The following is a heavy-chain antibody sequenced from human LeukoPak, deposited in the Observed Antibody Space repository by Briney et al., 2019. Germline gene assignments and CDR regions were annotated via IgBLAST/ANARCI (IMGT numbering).Heavy chain of an antibody. D-gene: IGHD5-12*01. J-gene: IGHJ4*02. CDR1: GLTFSSNS. V-gene: IGHV3-21*01. CDR2: ISSSSTYI. Sequence: PGGSLRLSCAGSGLTFSSNSMDWVRQAPGKGLEWVSSISSSSTYIYYADSVRGRFTISRDNAKKSLYLQMDSLRAEDTAVYFCARDRGYGYYYFDYWGQGTLVTVSS. CDR3: ARDRGYGYYYFDY.